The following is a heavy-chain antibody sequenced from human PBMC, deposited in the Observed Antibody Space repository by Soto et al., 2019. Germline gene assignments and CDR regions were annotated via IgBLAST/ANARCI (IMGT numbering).Heavy chain of an antibody. CDR3: ARLGTTVTTPPTKYFQH. V-gene: IGHV4-59*08. Sequence: SETLSLTCTVSGGSISSYYWSWIRQPPGKGLEWIGYIYYSGSTNYNPSLKSRVTISVDTSKNQFSLKLSSVTAADTAVYYCARLGTTVTTPPTKYFQHWGQGTLVTVSS. CDR2: IYYSGST. CDR1: GGSISSYY. D-gene: IGHD4-17*01. J-gene: IGHJ1*01.